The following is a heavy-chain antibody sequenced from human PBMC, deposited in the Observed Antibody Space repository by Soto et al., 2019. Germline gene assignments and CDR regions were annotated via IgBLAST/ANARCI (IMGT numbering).Heavy chain of an antibody. Sequence: PSETLSLTCTVSGGSISSSSYYWGWIRQPPGKGLEWIGSIYYSGSTYYNPSLKSRVTISVDTSKNQFSLKLSSVTAADTAVYYCARHLAAGYSRGWYLGAFGWFAPWGQGTLVTVS. J-gene: IGHJ5*02. V-gene: IGHV4-39*01. CDR1: GGSISSSSYY. CDR2: IYYSGST. CDR3: ARHLAAGYSRGWYLGAFGWFAP. D-gene: IGHD6-19*01.